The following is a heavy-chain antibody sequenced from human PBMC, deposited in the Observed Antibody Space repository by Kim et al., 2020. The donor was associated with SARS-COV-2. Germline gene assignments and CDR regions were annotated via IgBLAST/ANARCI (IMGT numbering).Heavy chain of an antibody. CDR3: ARADRGIVGATVYYFDY. CDR2: MNPNSGNT. V-gene: IGHV1-8*02. D-gene: IGHD1-26*01. J-gene: IGHJ4*02. CDR1: GYTFTSY. Sequence: ASVKVSCKASGYTFTSYVNWVRQATGQGLEWMGWMNPNSGNTGYAQKFQGRVTMTRNTSISTAYMELSSLRSEDTAVYYCARADRGIVGATVYYFDYWGQGTLVTVSS.